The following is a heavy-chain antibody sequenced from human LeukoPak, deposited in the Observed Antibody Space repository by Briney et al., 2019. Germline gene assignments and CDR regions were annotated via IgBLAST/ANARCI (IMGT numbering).Heavy chain of an antibody. CDR3: AKDGLLDTAMVHDY. V-gene: IGHV3-48*01. J-gene: IGHJ4*02. D-gene: IGHD5-18*01. CDR1: GFTFSSYS. CDR2: ISSSSSTI. Sequence: GGSLRLSCAASGFTFSSYSMNWVRQAPGKGLEWVSYISSSSSTIYYADSVKGRFTISRDISKSTLYLQMNSLRAEDTAVYYCAKDGLLDTAMVHDYWGQGTLVTVSS.